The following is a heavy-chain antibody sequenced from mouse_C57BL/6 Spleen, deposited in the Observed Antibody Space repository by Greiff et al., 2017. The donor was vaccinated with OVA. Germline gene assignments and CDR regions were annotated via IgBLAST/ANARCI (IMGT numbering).Heavy chain of an antibody. CDR3: TRDEYYGSFAY. J-gene: IGHJ3*01. CDR1: GFTFSSYA. CDR2: ISSGGDYI. Sequence: EVMLVESGEGLVKPGGSLKLSCAASGFTFSSYAMSWVRQTPEKRLEWVAYISSGGDYIYYADTVKGRFTISRDNARNTLYLQMSSLKSEDTAMYYCTRDEYYGSFAYWGQGTLVTVSA. D-gene: IGHD1-1*01. V-gene: IGHV5-9-1*02.